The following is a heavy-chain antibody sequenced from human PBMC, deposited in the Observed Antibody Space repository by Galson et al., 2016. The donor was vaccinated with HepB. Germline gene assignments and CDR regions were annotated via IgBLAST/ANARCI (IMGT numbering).Heavy chain of an antibody. V-gene: IGHV1-24*01. J-gene: IGHJ6*02. CDR1: GHTRTKLS. D-gene: IGHD2-2*01. CDR2: FDPEDGEI. Sequence: SVKVSCKVFGHTRTKLSMNWVRQAPGKGLEWMGSFDPEDGEIMYAQRFQGRITMTEDTSTDTAYMELNSLTYEDTAIYYCATVTVVVPAAIISPMYYYGMDVWGQGTTVAVSS. CDR3: ATVTVVVPAAIISPMYYYGMDV.